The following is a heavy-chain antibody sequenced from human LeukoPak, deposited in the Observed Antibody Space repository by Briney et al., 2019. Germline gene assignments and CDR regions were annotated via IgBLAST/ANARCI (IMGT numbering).Heavy chain of an antibody. CDR1: GFTFSSYA. CDR3: ARDRGYPHFYGMGV. V-gene: IGHV3-30-3*01. Sequence: GRSLRLSCAASGFTFSSYAMHWVRQAPGKGLQWVAVISYDGNNIFYADSVKGRFTISRDNSKNILFLEMNGLRGDDTSVYYCARDRGYPHFYGMGVWGQGTTVTVSS. CDR2: ISYDGNNI. J-gene: IGHJ6*02. D-gene: IGHD3-10*01.